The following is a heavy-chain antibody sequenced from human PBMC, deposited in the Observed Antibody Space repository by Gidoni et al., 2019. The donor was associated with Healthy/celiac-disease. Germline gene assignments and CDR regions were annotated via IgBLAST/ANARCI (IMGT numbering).Heavy chain of an antibody. D-gene: IGHD6-6*01. V-gene: IGHV3-15*07. CDR3: TTDLRGIIAAKTDAFDI. J-gene: IGHJ3*02. CDR1: RSTFSNGW. CDR2: IKSKTDGGTT. Sequence: EVQLVESGGGLVKPGGSLRLSCPASRSTFSNGWMNWVRQAPGKGLEWVGRIKSKTDGGTTDYAAPVKGRFTISRDDSKNTLYLQMNSLKTEDTAVYYCTTDLRGIIAAKTDAFDIWGQGTMVTVSS.